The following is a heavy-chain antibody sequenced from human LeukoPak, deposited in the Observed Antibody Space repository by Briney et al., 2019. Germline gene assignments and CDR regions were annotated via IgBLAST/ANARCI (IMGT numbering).Heavy chain of an antibody. D-gene: IGHD3-16*01. CDR1: GASITGSSYY. J-gene: IGHJ5*02. CDR2: IYSSGTT. CDR3: ARSPWGGHWFDP. V-gene: IGHV4-39*01. Sequence: SETLSLTCTVSGASITGSSYYWGWIRQPPGKGLEWIGSIYSSGTTYYNPSLKSRVTVSVDTSKNQFSLNLSSVTAADTAVYYCARSPWGGHWFDPWGQGTLVTVSS.